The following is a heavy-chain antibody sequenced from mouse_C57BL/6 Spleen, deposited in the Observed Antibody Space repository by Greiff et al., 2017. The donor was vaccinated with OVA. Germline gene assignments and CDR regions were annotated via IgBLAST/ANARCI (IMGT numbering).Heavy chain of an antibody. D-gene: IGHD2-2*01. Sequence: EVKLVESEGGLVQPGSSMKLSCTASGFTFSDYYMAWVRQVPEKGLEWVANINYDGSSTYYLDSLKSRFIISRDNAKNILYLQMSSLKSEDTATYYCARVGSATMVTTGDSWFAYWGQGTLVTVSA. CDR1: GFTFSDYY. CDR2: INYDGSST. J-gene: IGHJ3*01. CDR3: ARVGSATMVTTGDSWFAY. V-gene: IGHV5-16*01.